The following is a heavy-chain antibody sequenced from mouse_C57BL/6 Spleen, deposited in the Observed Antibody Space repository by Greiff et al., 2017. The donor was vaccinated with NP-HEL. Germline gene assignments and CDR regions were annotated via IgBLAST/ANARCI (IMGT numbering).Heavy chain of an antibody. D-gene: IGHD4-1*01. CDR3: ARQTNWSLYAMDY. Sequence: QVQLQQPGAELVMPGASVKLSCKASGYTFTSYWMHWVKQRPGQGLEWIGEIDPSDSYTNYNQKFKGKSTLTVDKSSSTAYMQLSSLTSEDSAVYYCARQTNWSLYAMDYWGQGTSVTVSS. CDR2: IDPSDSYT. J-gene: IGHJ4*01. V-gene: IGHV1-69*01. CDR1: GYTFTSYW.